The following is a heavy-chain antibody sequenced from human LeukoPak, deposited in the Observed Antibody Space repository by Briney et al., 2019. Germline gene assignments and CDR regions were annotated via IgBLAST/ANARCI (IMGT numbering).Heavy chain of an antibody. J-gene: IGHJ4*02. D-gene: IGHD2-15*01. Sequence: SETLSLTCTVSGCSISSYYWGWIRQPPGKGLEWIGSIYYSGSTYYNPSLKSRVTISVDTSKNQFSLKLSSVTAADTAVYYCAGTIWELLYYFDYWGQGTLVTVSS. CDR2: IYYSGST. V-gene: IGHV4-39*01. CDR1: GCSISSYY. CDR3: AGTIWELLYYFDY.